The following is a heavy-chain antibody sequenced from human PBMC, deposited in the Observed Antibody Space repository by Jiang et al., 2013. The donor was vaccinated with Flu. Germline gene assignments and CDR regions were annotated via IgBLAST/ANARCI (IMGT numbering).Heavy chain of an antibody. Sequence: LEWVSSISSSSSYIYYADSVKGRFTISRDNAKNSLYPQMNSLRAEDTAVYYCAREGIAVAGMPFDYWGQGTLVTVSS. CDR3: AREGIAVAGMPFDY. V-gene: IGHV3-21*01. J-gene: IGHJ4*02. CDR2: ISSSSSYI. D-gene: IGHD6-19*01.